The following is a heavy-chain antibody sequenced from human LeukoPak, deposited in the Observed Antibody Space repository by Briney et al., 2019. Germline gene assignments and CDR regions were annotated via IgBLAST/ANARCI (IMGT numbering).Heavy chain of an antibody. CDR2: IKQDGSEK. CDR1: GFTFSSYW. J-gene: IGHJ6*03. Sequence: GGSLRLSCAASGFTFSSYWMSWVRQAPGKGLEWVANIKQDGSEKYYVDSVKGRFTIFRDNAKNSLYLQMNSLRAEDTAVYYCARVSSKTTVRGLITKKNYYYYYMDVWGKGTTVTISS. CDR3: ARVSSKTTVRGLITKKNYYYYYMDV. V-gene: IGHV3-7*01. D-gene: IGHD3-10*01.